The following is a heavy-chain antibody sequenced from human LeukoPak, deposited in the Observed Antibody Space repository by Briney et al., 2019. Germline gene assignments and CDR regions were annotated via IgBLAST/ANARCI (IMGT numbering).Heavy chain of an antibody. V-gene: IGHV3-21*04. J-gene: IGHJ4*02. CDR3: AKNLRSPGNYFDY. CDR2: ISSSSSYI. D-gene: IGHD2-15*01. Sequence: GGSLRLSCAASGFTFSSYSMNWVRQAPGKGLEWVSSISSSSSYIYYADSVKGRFTISRDNSKNTLYLQMNSLRAEDTAVYYCAKNLRSPGNYFDYWGQGALVTVSS. CDR1: GFTFSSYS.